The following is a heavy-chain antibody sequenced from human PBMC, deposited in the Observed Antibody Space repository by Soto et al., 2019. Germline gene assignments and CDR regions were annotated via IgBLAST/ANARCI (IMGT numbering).Heavy chain of an antibody. J-gene: IGHJ6*02. D-gene: IGHD6-13*01. CDR3: AADAQSTYSSRPYYYYYGMDV. CDR1: GFTFTSSA. V-gene: IGHV1-58*02. Sequence: QMQLVQSGPEVKKPGTSVKVSCKASGFTFTSSAMQWVRQARGQRLEWIGWIVVGSGNTNYAQKFQDRVTITRDMSTSTAYMELSSLRSEDTAVYYCAADAQSTYSSRPYYYYYGMDVWGQGTTVTVSS. CDR2: IVVGSGNT.